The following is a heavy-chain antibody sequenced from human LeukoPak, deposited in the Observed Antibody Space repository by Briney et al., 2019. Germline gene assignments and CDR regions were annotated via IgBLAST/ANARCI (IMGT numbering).Heavy chain of an antibody. CDR1: GHYW. V-gene: IGHV3-74*01. J-gene: IGHJ4*02. Sequence: GGSLRLSCAAPGHYWMHWVRHVAGKGLVWVSHINSDGSWTSYADSVKGRFTISKDNAKNTVYLQMNSLRAEDTAVYYCVSFYETYWGRGTLVTVSS. CDR3: VSFYETY. CDR2: INSDGSWT. D-gene: IGHD2/OR15-2a*01.